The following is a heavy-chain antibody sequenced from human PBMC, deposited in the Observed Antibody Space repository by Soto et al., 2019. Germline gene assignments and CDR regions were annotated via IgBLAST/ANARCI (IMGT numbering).Heavy chain of an antibody. Sequence: QVQLQQLGAGLLKPSETLSLTCAVYGGSFSGYYWSWIRQPPGKGLEWIGEINHSGSTNYNPSLKSRVTISVDTSKNQFSLKLSSVTAADTAVYYCARGRRLYCSSTSCYPGWAFDIWGQGTMVTVSS. CDR1: GGSFSGYY. CDR2: INHSGST. D-gene: IGHD2-2*01. J-gene: IGHJ3*02. CDR3: ARGRRLYCSSTSCYPGWAFDI. V-gene: IGHV4-34*01.